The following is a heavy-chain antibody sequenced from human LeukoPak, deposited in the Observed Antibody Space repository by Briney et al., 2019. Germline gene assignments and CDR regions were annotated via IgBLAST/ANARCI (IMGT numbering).Heavy chain of an antibody. V-gene: IGHV4-34*01. D-gene: IGHD3-9*01. CDR3: ARGSRLRYFDRWFDP. CDR2: INHSGST. J-gene: IGHJ5*02. CDR1: GGSFSGYY. Sequence: KPSETLSPTCAVYGGSFSGYYWSWIRQPPGKGLEWIGEINHSGSTNYNPSLKSRVTISVDTSKNQFSLKLSSVTAADTAVYYCARGSRLRYFDRWFDPWGQGTLVTVSS.